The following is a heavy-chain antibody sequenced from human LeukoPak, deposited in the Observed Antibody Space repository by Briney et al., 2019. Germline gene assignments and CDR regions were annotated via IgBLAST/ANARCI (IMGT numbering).Heavy chain of an antibody. CDR1: GFTLSGLA. D-gene: IGHD3-16*02. CDR2: SGTRSGTK. J-gene: IGHJ4*02. Sequence: GGSLRLSCAASGFTLSGLAMHWVRQAPGKGLEWVSSSGTRSGTKYYADSVMGRFTISRDSAMNSVSLQINSLRAEDTAVYYCLLQMTYGELSDPDFRGQGTLVTVSS. CDR3: LLQMTYGELSDPDF. V-gene: IGHV3-21*01.